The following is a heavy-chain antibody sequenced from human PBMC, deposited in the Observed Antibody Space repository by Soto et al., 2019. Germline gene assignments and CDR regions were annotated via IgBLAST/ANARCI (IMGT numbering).Heavy chain of an antibody. V-gene: IGHV1-58*01. CDR1: GFTFTSSA. Sequence: PSVKVSCKASGFTFTSSAVQWVRQARGQRLEWIGWIVVGSGNTNYAQKFQERVTITRDMSTSTAYMELSSLRSEDTAVYYCAAGDSSRYYYWEFDYWGQGTLVTVSS. J-gene: IGHJ4*02. CDR2: IVVGSGNT. CDR3: AAGDSSRYYYWEFDY. D-gene: IGHD3-22*01.